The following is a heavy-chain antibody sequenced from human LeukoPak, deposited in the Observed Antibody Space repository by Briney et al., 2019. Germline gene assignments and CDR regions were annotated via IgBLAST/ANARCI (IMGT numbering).Heavy chain of an antibody. V-gene: IGHV3-30*04. CDR1: GFTFSSYA. CDR3: ARGAVYMVRGESGMYV. CDR2: ISYDGSNK. J-gene: IGHJ6*04. Sequence: GGSLRLSCAASGFTFSSYAMHWVRQAPGKGLEWVAVISYDGSNKYYADSVKGRFTISRDNSKNTLYLQMNSLRAEDTAVYYCARGAVYMVRGESGMYVWGKGTTVTVSS. D-gene: IGHD3-10*01.